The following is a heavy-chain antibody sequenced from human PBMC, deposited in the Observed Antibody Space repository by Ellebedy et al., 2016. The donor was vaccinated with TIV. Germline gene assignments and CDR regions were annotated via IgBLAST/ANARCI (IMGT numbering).Heavy chain of an antibody. CDR3: ARVQSVYFESDC. CDR1: GFTVSSNY. J-gene: IGHJ4*02. V-gene: IGHV3-66*01. Sequence: GESLKISCAASGFTVSSNYMSWVRQAPGKGLEWVSVIYSGGTTYYADSVKGRFTISIDNAKNTLYLQMNSLRAEDTAVYYCARVQSVYFESDCWGQGTLVTVSS. CDR2: IYSGGTT. D-gene: IGHD6-6*01.